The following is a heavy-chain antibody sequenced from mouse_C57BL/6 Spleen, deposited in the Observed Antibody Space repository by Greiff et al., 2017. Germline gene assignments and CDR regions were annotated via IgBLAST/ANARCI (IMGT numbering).Heavy chain of an antibody. CDR2: IDPETGGT. V-gene: IGHV1-15*01. D-gene: IGHD2-12*01. CDR3: TIYSGYAMDY. CDR1: GYTFTGYE. Sequence: QVHVKQPGAELVRPGASVTLSCKASGYTFTGYEMHWVKQTPVHGLEWIGVIDPETGGTAYNQKFKGKAILTADQSSSTAYIVLRRLTSEDSVVYYCTIYSGYAMDYWGQGTSVTVSS. J-gene: IGHJ4*01.